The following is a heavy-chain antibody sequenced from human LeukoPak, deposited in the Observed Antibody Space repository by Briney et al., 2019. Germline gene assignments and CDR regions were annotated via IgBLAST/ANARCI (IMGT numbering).Heavy chain of an antibody. V-gene: IGHV4-59*08. D-gene: IGHD6-19*01. Sequence: SETLSLTCTVSGGSISNYFWSWIRQPPGKGLEWIGYIYYSGSTNYNPSLKSRVTISVDASKNQFSLKLNSVTAADTAVYYCARRGYSSGRYYFDYWGQGTLVTVSS. J-gene: IGHJ4*02. CDR3: ARRGYSSGRYYFDY. CDR1: GGSISNYF. CDR2: IYYSGST.